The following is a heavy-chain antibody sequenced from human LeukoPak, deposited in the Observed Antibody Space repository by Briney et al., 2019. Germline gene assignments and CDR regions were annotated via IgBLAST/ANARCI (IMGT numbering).Heavy chain of an antibody. CDR2: IYWDDDK. CDR3: ALSLYSGYGRYFDY. V-gene: IGHV2-5*02. D-gene: IGHD5-12*01. Sequence: SGPTLVKPTQTLTLTCTFSGFSLSTRGVGVGWIRQPPGKALEWLALIYWDDDKRYSPSLKSRLTITKDTSKNQVVLTMTNMDPVDTATHYCALSLYSGYGRYFDYWGQGTLVTVSS. CDR1: GFSLSTRGVG. J-gene: IGHJ4*02.